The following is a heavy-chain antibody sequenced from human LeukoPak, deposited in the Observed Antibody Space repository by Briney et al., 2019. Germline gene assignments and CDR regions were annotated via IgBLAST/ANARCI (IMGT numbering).Heavy chain of an antibody. CDR1: GFTFSSYA. J-gene: IGHJ3*02. CDR2: ISSNGGST. CDR3: AREKWYSSGYRGLAFDI. D-gene: IGHD6-19*01. V-gene: IGHV3-64D*09. Sequence: GGSLRLSCSASGFTFSSYAMHWVRQGPGKGLEYVSAISSNGGSTYYADSVKGRFIISRDNSKNMLYLQMSSLRTEDTAVYYCAREKWYSSGYRGLAFDIWGQGTMVTVSS.